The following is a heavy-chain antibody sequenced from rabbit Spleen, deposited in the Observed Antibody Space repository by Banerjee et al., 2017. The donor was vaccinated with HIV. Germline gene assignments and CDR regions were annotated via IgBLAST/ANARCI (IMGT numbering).Heavy chain of an antibody. CDR2: IYAGSSGST. CDR1: GFCFNSGYD. CDR3: ARNAGTSFSTYGMDL. V-gene: IGHV1S40*01. J-gene: IGHJ6*01. Sequence: QSFEVSGGGLVKPGASVTLTCKAFGFCFNSGYDMCWVRQAPGKGLEWIQCIYAGSSGSTYSATWAKGRFTISKAASPTVTLHIASLTAADTATYFCARNAGTSFSTYGMDLWDQGTLVTVS. D-gene: IGHD8-1*01.